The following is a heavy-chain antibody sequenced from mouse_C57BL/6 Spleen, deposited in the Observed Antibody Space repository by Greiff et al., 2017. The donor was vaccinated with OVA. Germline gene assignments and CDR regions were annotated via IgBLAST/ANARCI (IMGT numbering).Heavy chain of an antibody. Sequence: QVQLQQPGAELVKPGASVKLSCKASGYTFTSYWMHWVKQRPGQGLEWIGMIHPNSGSTNYNEKFKSKATLTVDKSSSTAYMQLSSLTSEDSAVYYCARDYGSSRAIDYWGQGTTLTVSS. J-gene: IGHJ2*01. CDR2: IHPNSGST. V-gene: IGHV1-64*01. CDR3: ARDYGSSRAIDY. D-gene: IGHD1-1*01. CDR1: GYTFTSYW.